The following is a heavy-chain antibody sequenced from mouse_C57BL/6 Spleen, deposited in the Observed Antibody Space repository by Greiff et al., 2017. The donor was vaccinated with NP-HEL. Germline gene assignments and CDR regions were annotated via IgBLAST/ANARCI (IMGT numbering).Heavy chain of an antibody. D-gene: IGHD4-1*01. J-gene: IGHJ3*01. V-gene: IGHV1-66*01. Sequence: VQLQQSGPELVKPGASVKISCKASGYSFTSYYIHWVKQRPGQGLEWIGWIYPGSGNTKYNEKFKGKATLTADTSSSTAYMQLSSLTSEDSAVYYCAKSPWDSWFAYWGQGTLVTVSA. CDR1: GYSFTSYY. CDR2: IYPGSGNT. CDR3: AKSPWDSWFAY.